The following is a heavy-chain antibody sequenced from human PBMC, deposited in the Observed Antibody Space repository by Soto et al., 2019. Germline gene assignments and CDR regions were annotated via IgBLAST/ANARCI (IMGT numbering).Heavy chain of an antibody. CDR1: GGSISSSSYY. J-gene: IGHJ4*02. CDR2: IYYSGST. D-gene: IGHD3-3*01. V-gene: IGHV4-39*01. Sequence: QLQLQESGPGLVKPSETLSLTCTVSGGSISSSSYYWGWIRQPPGKGLEWIGSIYYSGSTYYNPSLKSRVTIPVDTAKTQFSLKLSSVNAADTAVYYCAGSRNTIFGVALSYHFDYWGQGTLVTVSS. CDR3: AGSRNTIFGVALSYHFDY.